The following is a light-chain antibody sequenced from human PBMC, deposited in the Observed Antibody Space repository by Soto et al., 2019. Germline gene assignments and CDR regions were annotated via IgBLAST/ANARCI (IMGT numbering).Light chain of an antibody. CDR3: MYSLQIPFT. J-gene: IGKJ3*01. V-gene: IGKV2-28*01. CDR1: QSLLHRNGYNP. CDR2: LGS. Sequence: DIVMTQSPLSLPVTPGEPASISCRSSQSLLHRNGYNPLDWYLQKPGQSPQLLIYLGSNRASGVPDRFSGSGSGSDFTLKISRVETADVGVYFCMYSLQIPFTFGPGTKVDIK.